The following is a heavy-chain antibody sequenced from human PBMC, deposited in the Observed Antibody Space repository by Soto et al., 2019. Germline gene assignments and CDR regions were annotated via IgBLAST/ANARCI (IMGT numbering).Heavy chain of an antibody. CDR1: GGSINSGDYY. CDR3: ARAPFYSFDY. J-gene: IGHJ4*02. V-gene: IGHV4-30-4*01. Sequence: QVQLQESGPGLVKPSQTLSLTCTVSGGSINSGDYYWSWIRQPPGKGLEWIGYIYYSGTTYYNPSLKSRGTISIDTSKNQFSLKLSSVTAADTAVYYCARAPFYSFDYWGQGTLFTVSS. CDR2: IYYSGTT.